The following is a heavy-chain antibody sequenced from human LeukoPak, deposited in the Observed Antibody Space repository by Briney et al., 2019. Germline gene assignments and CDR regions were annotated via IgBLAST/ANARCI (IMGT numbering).Heavy chain of an antibody. CDR2: MNPNRGDT. Sequence: ASVKVSCKASGYSFTSYDINWVRQATGQGLEWMGWMNPNRGDTGYAQKFQGRVTITRNTSISTAYMELSSLRSEDTAVYYCARGLWGDFWSGDYYYYYMDVWGEGTTVTVSS. J-gene: IGHJ6*03. CDR3: ARGLWGDFWSGDYYYYYMDV. CDR1: GYSFTSYD. V-gene: IGHV1-8*03. D-gene: IGHD3-3*01.